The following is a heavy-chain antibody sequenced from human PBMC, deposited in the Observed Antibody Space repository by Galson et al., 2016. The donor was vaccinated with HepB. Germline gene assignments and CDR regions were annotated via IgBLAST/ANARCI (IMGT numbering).Heavy chain of an antibody. Sequence: SLRLSCAASGFTFSSYILHWVRQAPGKGLEWVARIKSKTHGGTSDYAAPVKARFTISRDDSKNTVYLQMNSLKTEDIAVYYCTTSVAPGIDYWGQGTPVTVSS. CDR2: IKSKTHGGTS. CDR3: TTSVAPGIDY. J-gene: IGHJ4*02. V-gene: IGHV3-15*01. D-gene: IGHD6-13*01. CDR1: GFTFSSYI.